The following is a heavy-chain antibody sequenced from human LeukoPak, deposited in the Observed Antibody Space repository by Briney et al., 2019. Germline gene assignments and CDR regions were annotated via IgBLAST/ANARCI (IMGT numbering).Heavy chain of an antibody. Sequence: GRSLRLSCAASGFTFSTYGMHWVRQAPGKGLEWVSYISSSSSTIYYADSVKGRFTISRDNAKNSLYLQMNSLRDEDTAVYYCAVQDYYDSSGYLYYFDYWGQGTLVTVSS. V-gene: IGHV3-48*02. CDR1: GFTFSTYG. CDR2: ISSSSSTI. D-gene: IGHD3-22*01. J-gene: IGHJ4*02. CDR3: AVQDYYDSSGYLYYFDY.